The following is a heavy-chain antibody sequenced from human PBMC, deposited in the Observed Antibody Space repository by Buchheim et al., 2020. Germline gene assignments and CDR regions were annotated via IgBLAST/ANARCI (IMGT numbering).Heavy chain of an antibody. CDR3: VSYDWGSSRPWFDY. Sequence: QVQLQESGPGLVKPSGPLSLTCAVSGGSISGSQWWTWVRQPPGKGREWIGETYHRGSPNYNPSLKSGGSIAVEKAKNQFSRKLTSVTAADTAVYYCVSYDWGSSRPWFDYWGQGTL. CDR2: TYHRGSP. J-gene: IGHJ4*02. V-gene: IGHV4-4*02. D-gene: IGHD3-16*02. CDR1: GGSISGSQW.